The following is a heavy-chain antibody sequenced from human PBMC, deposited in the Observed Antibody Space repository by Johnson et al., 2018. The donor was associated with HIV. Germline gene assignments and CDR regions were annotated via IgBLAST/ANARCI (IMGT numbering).Heavy chain of an antibody. V-gene: IGHV3-74*01. CDR3: ARGPFYPYYNFWSGYSNAFDI. CDR1: GFTFSNYW. CDR2: MNGDGSST. J-gene: IGHJ3*02. D-gene: IGHD3-3*01. Sequence: VQLVESGGGLVQPGGSLRLSCAASGFTFSNYWMHWVRQAPGKGLVWVSRMNGDGSSTTYADSVKGRFTISRDNSKNTLYLQMNSLRAEDTAVFYCARGPFYPYYNFWSGYSNAFDIWGQGTMVTVSS.